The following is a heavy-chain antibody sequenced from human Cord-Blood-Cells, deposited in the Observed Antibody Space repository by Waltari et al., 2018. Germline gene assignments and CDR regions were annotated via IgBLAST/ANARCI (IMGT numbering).Heavy chain of an antibody. D-gene: IGHD2-2*01. CDR2: IIPIFGTA. CDR1: GGTCRSYA. Sequence: QVQLVQSGAEVKTPGSSVQVSCKASGGTCRSYAIRRVGHGPGPALDRMGGIIPIFGTANYAQKFQGRVTITADESTSTAYMELSSLRSEDTAVYYCARAYHPPLGYCSSTSCYDAFDIWGQGTMVTVSS. CDR3: ARAYHPPLGYCSSTSCYDAFDI. V-gene: IGHV1-69*01. J-gene: IGHJ3*02.